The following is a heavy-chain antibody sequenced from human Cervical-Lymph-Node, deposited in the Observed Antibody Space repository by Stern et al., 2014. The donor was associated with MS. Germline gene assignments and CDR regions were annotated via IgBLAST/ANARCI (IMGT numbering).Heavy chain of an antibody. CDR1: GGSVSDSRYY. D-gene: IGHD6-13*01. CDR3: SRHLPYSSSWYNWFDP. J-gene: IGHJ5*02. CDR2: VSYTGST. V-gene: IGHV4-39*01. Sequence: VQLVESGPGLVKPSETLSLTCAVSGGSVSDSRYYWGWIRQPPGKGLEWIGSVSYTGSTYNNPSLKSRVTISVDTTKNHFSLQLPSVTAADTALYYCSRHLPYSSSWYNWFDPWGQGTLVTVSS.